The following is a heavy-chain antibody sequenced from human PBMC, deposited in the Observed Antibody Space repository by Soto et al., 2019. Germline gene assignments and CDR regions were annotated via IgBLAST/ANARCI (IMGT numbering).Heavy chain of an antibody. D-gene: IGHD6-19*01. CDR1: RCSLSSNYFC. V-gene: IGHV2-5*02. CDR3: AHRRRRSTAVAGFGY. CDR2: IYNGGTI. Sequence: TLSLTCTVSRCSLSSNYFCWGWVPPSPDRGLEWIGHIYNGGTIYNNPSLASRLTITKDTSKNQVVLTMTNMDPVDTATYYCAHRRRRSTAVAGFGYWGQGTLVTVSS. J-gene: IGHJ4*02.